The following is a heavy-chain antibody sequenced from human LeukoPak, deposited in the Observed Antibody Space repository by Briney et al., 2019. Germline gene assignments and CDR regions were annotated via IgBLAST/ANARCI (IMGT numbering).Heavy chain of an antibody. CDR3: ARHFYGSGSYLAYGMDV. J-gene: IGHJ6*02. CDR2: IYSSGST. D-gene: IGHD3-10*01. Sequence: SETLSHTCTVSGGSISSYYWNWIRQPPGKGLEWIGYIYSSGSTNYNPSLRSRVTISVTTSKNQFSLKVSSVTAADTAVYYCARHFYGSGSYLAYGMDVWGQRTTVTVSS. V-gene: IGHV4-59*08. CDR1: GGSISSYY.